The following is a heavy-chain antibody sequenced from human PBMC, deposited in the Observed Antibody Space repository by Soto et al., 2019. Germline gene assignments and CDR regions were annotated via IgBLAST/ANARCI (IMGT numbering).Heavy chain of an antibody. CDR2: INTNTGNP. J-gene: IGHJ5*02. V-gene: IGHV7-4-1*02. CDR1: GHTFTSYA. Sequence: ASVKVSCKASGHTFTSYAMNWVRQAPGQGLEWMGWINTNTGNPTYAQGFTGRFVFSLDTSVSTAYLQISSLKAEDTAVYYCARDFSGSYYNWFDPWGQGTRVTVSS. CDR3: ARDFSGSYYNWFDP. D-gene: IGHD1-26*01.